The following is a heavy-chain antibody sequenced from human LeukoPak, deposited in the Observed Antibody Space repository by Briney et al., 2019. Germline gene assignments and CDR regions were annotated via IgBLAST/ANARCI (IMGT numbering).Heavy chain of an antibody. CDR1: GYSISSGYY. D-gene: IGHD3-10*01. V-gene: IGHV4-38-2*02. CDR2: IYHSGST. Sequence: KPSETLSLTCTVSGYSISSGYYWGWIRQPPGKGLEWIGSIYHSGSTYYNPSLKSRVTISVDTSKNQFSLKLSSVTAADTAVYYCARVGDYLDYWGQGTLVTVSS. CDR3: ARVGDYLDY. J-gene: IGHJ4*02.